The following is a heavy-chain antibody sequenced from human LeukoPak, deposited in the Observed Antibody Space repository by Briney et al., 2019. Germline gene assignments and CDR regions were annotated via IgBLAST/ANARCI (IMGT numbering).Heavy chain of an antibody. CDR2: ISYDGSNK. CDR3: ARPYSGSYYWGMDV. V-gene: IGHV3-30-3*01. J-gene: IGHJ6*02. D-gene: IGHD1-26*01. Sequence: GGSLRLSCVASGFTFNRYAMHWVRQAPGKGLEWVAVISYDGSNKYYADSVKGRFTISRDNSKNTLYLQMNSLRADDTAVYYCARPYSGSYYWGMDVWGQGTTVTVSS. CDR1: GFTFNRYA.